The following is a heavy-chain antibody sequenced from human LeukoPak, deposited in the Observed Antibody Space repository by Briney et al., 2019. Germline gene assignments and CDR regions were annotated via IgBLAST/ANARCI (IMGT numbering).Heavy chain of an antibody. V-gene: IGHV1-69*05. D-gene: IGHD4-11*01. CDR2: IIPIFGTA. J-gene: IGHJ6*03. CDR3: ARAGPVRAYCNYELAPVLNYYYYYYMDV. Sequence: GASVKVSCKASGGTLSSYAISWVRQAPGQGLEWMGGIIPIFGTANYAQKFQGRVTITTDESTSTAYMELSSLRSEDTAVYYCARAGPVRAYCNYELAPVLNYYYYYYMDVWGKGTTVTVSS. CDR1: GGTLSSYA.